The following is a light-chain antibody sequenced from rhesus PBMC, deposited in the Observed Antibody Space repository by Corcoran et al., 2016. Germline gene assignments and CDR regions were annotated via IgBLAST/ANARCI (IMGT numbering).Light chain of an antibody. CDR3: QHHDSYPYS. CDR1: QAINSW. J-gene: IGKJ2*01. V-gene: IGKV1-33*02. CDR2: AAS. Sequence: DIQMTQSPSSLSASVGDRVTITCQASQAINSWLAWYRQKPGKAPKLLIYAASSLQSGVPSRFSGSGPGTDCTLTISSLQPEDFATYYCQHHDSYPYSFGQGTKVEIK.